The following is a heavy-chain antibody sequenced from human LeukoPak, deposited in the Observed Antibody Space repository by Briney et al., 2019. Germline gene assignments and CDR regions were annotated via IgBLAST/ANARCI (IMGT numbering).Heavy chain of an antibody. D-gene: IGHD6-25*01. CDR1: GFTLSSYW. Sequence: PAGSLRLSCGASGFTLSSYWMTWVRQAPGKGLDWVANIKEDGSKKYYVESVRGRFTISRDNAENSLYLQMNSLRAEDTAVYYCARDSRSCRSSDCRGDAFDIWGRGTMVTVSS. J-gene: IGHJ3*02. CDR2: IKEDGSKK. CDR3: ARDSRSCRSSDCRGDAFDI. V-gene: IGHV3-7*01.